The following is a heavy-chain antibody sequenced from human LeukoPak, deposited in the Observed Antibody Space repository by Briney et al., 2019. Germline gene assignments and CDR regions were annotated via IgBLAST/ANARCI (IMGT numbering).Heavy chain of an antibody. V-gene: IGHV3-23*01. CDR3: AGGYRSGWYAIEY. Sequence: GGSLRLSCAASGFAFNSYAMNWVRQAPGKGLEWVSAISETGVSAYYADSVKGRFTISRDNSKKTLFLHMNSLRAEDTAVCFCAGGYRSGWYAIEYWGQGTLVTVSP. J-gene: IGHJ4*02. CDR2: ISETGVSA. D-gene: IGHD6-19*01. CDR1: GFAFNSYA.